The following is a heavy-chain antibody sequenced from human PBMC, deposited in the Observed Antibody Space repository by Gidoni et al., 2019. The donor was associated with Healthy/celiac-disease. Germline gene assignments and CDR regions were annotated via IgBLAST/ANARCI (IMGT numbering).Heavy chain of an antibody. J-gene: IGHJ6*02. V-gene: IGHV3-15*07. D-gene: IGHD3-3*01. CDR2: IKGKTEGGTT. CDR1: GFTFSNAW. CDR3: TTDLFQFLEGPYGMTS. Sequence: EVQLVESGGGLVKPGGSLRLSCAASGFTFSNAWMNWVRQAPGKGLGWVGRIKGKTEGGTTDYAAPVKGRFTISKDDSKNTLYLKMNSLKTKNTAVYYCTTDLFQFLEGPYGMTSGAKGPRSPSP.